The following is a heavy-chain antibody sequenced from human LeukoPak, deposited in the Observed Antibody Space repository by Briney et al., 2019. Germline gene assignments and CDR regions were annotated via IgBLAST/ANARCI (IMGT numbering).Heavy chain of an antibody. D-gene: IGHD2-2*01. CDR3: ARGLGAVVPAAWRGWFDP. V-gene: IGHV4-59*01. CDR1: GTSIKTYY. J-gene: IGHJ5*02. CDR2: IFDRGTT. Sequence: PSETLSLTCNVSGTSIKTYYWSWIRQPPGKGLEWIGYIFDRGTTNYNPSLESRVTISAETSKNQVSLKVKSVTAADTAVYYCARGLGAVVPAAWRGWFDPWGQGTLVTVSS.